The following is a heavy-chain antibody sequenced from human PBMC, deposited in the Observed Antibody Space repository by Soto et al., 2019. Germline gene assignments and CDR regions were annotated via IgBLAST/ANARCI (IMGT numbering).Heavy chain of an antibody. CDR1: GFTFNDFE. CDR3: ARGFGRFNY. CDR2: IDGSGTTK. J-gene: IGHJ4*02. Sequence: EVQLLESGGGLVQPGGSLRLSCGVSGFTFNDFEMNWVRQAPGKGLEWLAYIDGSGTTKKYADSVRGRFTISRDNPNNSMFLQMSSPSAADTAIYYCARGFGRFNYWGQGTLVSVSS. D-gene: IGHD3-10*01. V-gene: IGHV3-48*03.